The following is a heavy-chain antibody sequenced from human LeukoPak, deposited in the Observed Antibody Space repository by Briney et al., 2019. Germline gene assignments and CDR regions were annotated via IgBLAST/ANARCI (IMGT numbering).Heavy chain of an antibody. V-gene: IGHV4-59*08. Sequence: RASETLSLTCTVSGGSISGYYWSWIRQPPGKGLEWIGFIYNSGRTNYNPSLKSRVTISVDTSKNQFSLKLSSVTAADTAVYYYARLPPLDGSGYYYFDYWGQGTLVTVSS. J-gene: IGHJ4*02. CDR3: ARLPPLDGSGYYYFDY. CDR1: GGSISGYY. D-gene: IGHD3-22*01. CDR2: IYNSGRT.